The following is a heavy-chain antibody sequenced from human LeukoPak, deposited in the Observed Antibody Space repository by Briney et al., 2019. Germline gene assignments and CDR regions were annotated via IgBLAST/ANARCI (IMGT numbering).Heavy chain of an antibody. D-gene: IGHD1-1*01. CDR1: GFTFSSPW. CDR3: ARGPRSDNFY. Sequence: GGSLRLSCAASGFTFSSPWMNWVRQAPGSGLEWVATINQDGSEKYYVDSLKGRFTISRDNAKNSLYLQMNSLRVEDAAVYYCARGPRSDNFYWGQGTLVTVSS. V-gene: IGHV3-7*04. J-gene: IGHJ4*02. CDR2: INQDGSEK.